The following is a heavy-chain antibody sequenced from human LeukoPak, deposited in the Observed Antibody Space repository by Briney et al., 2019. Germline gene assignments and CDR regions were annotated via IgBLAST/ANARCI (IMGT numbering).Heavy chain of an antibody. CDR2: LSLDGSEK. CDR3: ARDSEKSSSFAFDI. V-gene: IGHV3-7*01. CDR1: GFTFNSYW. Sequence: PGGSLRLSCAASGFTFNSYWMNWVRQAPGKGLEWVASLSLDGSEKYYVGSVKGRFTISRDNAQKSLYLRMNSLRAEDTAVYYSARDSEKSSSFAFDIWGQGTMVTVSS. D-gene: IGHD6-13*01. J-gene: IGHJ3*02.